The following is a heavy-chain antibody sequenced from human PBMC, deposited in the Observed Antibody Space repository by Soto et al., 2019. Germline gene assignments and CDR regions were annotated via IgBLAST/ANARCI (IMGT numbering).Heavy chain of an antibody. D-gene: IGHD2-15*01. V-gene: IGHV3-9*01. J-gene: IGHJ6*03. Sequence: GGSLRLSCAASGFTFDDYAMHWVRQAPGKGLEWVSGISWNSGSIGYADSVKGRFTISRDNAKNSLYLQMNSLRAEDTALYYCGKDVVVAATPYYYYYMDVWGKGTTVTVSS. CDR3: GKDVVVAATPYYYYYMDV. CDR1: GFTFDDYA. CDR2: ISWNSGSI.